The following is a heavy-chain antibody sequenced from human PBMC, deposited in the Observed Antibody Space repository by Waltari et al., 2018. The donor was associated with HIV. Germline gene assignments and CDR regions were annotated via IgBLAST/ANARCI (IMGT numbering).Heavy chain of an antibody. CDR2: IKSKNDGGTI. CDR3: VTDAVAVPLDTAY. Sequence: FTFINAWMSWVRQAPGKGLEWLGRIKSKNDGGTIDYAAPVKDRFTILRDDSKHTLYLEMSSLKIEDTGIYYCVTDAVAVPLDTAYWGQGTLVTVSS. D-gene: IGHD2-21*01. J-gene: IGHJ4*02. V-gene: IGHV3-15*01. CDR1: FTFINAW.